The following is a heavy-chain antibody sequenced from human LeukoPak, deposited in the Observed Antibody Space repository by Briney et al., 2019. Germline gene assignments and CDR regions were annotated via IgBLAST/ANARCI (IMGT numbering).Heavy chain of an antibody. Sequence: ASLKVSCKASGYTFTNYGITWVRQAPGQGLEWMGWINTYNGNTNYAQSLQGRVTMTTDTSTSTAYMELSSLRSEDTAVYYCASRDWTTYYYDSSGNAFDIWGQGTMVTVSS. CDR3: ASRDWTTYYYDSSGNAFDI. J-gene: IGHJ3*02. CDR2: INTYNGNT. D-gene: IGHD3-22*01. V-gene: IGHV1-18*01. CDR1: GYTFTNYG.